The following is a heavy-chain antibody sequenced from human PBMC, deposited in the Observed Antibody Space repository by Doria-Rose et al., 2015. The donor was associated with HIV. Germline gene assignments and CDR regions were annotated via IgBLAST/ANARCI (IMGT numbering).Heavy chain of an antibody. Sequence: QVQLQQWGAGLVKPSETLSLTCAVFGGSFSGYYWSWIRQPPGKGLEWIGEIHHSGSTNYKTSLKSRVTISLDTSKNLFSLKLSSVTAADTAVYYCARGLLRGGWSDVDYYYGMGVWGQGTTVTVSS. CDR1: GGSFSGYY. D-gene: IGHD1-1*01. CDR3: ARGLLRGGWSDVDYYYGMGV. V-gene: IGHV4-34*01. J-gene: IGHJ6*02. CDR2: IHHSGST.